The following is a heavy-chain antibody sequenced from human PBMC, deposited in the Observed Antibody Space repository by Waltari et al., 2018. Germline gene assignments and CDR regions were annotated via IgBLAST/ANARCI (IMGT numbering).Heavy chain of an antibody. CDR3: ARTAPGYTYYYGSGSSYNWFDP. CDR2: INHSGST. D-gene: IGHD3-10*01. J-gene: IGHJ5*02. Sequence: QVQLQQWGAGLLKPSETLSLTCAVYGGSFSGYYWSWIRQPPGKGLEWIGEINHSGSTNYNPSLKSRVTISVDTSKNQFSLKLSSVTAADTAVYYCARTAPGYTYYYGSGSSYNWFDPWGQGTLVTVSS. CDR1: GGSFSGYY. V-gene: IGHV4-34*01.